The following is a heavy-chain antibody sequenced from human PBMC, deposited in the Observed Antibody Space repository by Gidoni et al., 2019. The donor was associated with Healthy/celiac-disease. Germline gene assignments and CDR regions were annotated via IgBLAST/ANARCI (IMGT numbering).Heavy chain of an antibody. Sequence: QVQLQESGPGLVKPSQTLSLTCTVSGGPISSGGYSWSWIRQHPGKGLEWIGYIYYSGSTYYNPSLKSLVTISVDTSKNQFSLKLSSVTAADTAVYYCARGRSRYCSSTSCYLDYYYYYMDVWGKGTTVTVSS. CDR1: GGPISSGGYS. V-gene: IGHV4-31*01. D-gene: IGHD2-2*01. CDR3: ARGRSRYCSSTSCYLDYYYYYMDV. J-gene: IGHJ6*03. CDR2: IYYSGST.